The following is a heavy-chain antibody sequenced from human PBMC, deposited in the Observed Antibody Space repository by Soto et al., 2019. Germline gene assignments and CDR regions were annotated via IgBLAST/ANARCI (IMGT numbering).Heavy chain of an antibody. Sequence: QLQLQESGSGLVKPSQTLSLTCAVSGGSISSGGYSWSWIRQPPGKGLEWIGYIYNRGSTHYNPSLKSRVTISVDTSKNQFSLKLSSVTAADTAVYYCARAHYGDYGYGMDVWGQGTTVTVSS. D-gene: IGHD4-17*01. CDR3: ARAHYGDYGYGMDV. CDR2: IYNRGST. V-gene: IGHV4-30-2*01. J-gene: IGHJ6*02. CDR1: GGSISSGGYS.